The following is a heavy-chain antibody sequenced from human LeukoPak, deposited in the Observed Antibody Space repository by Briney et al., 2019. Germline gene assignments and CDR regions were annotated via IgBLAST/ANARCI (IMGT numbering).Heavy chain of an antibody. V-gene: IGHV4-39*01. D-gene: IGHD2-2*01. Sequence: SETLSLTCTVSGGSISSSSYYWGWIRPPPGKGLEWIGSIYYSGSTYYNPSLKSRLTISVDTSKNQFSLKLSSVTAADTAVYYCARRIVVVPAATSYYFDYWGQGTLVTVSS. J-gene: IGHJ4*02. CDR2: IYYSGST. CDR1: GGSISSSSYY. CDR3: ARRIVVVPAATSYYFDY.